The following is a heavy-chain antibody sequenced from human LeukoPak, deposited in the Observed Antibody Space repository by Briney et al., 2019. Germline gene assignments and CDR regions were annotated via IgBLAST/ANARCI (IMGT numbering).Heavy chain of an antibody. D-gene: IGHD4-17*01. V-gene: IGHV4-59*12. CDR3: ARDDGDYSFDY. J-gene: IGHJ4*02. CDR1: GGSISSYY. Sequence: SETLSLTCTVSGGSISSYYWSWIRQPPGKGPEWIGYIYYSGSTNYNPSLKSRVTISVDTSKNQFSLKLSSVTAADTAVYYCARDDGDYSFDYWGQGTLVTVSS. CDR2: IYYSGST.